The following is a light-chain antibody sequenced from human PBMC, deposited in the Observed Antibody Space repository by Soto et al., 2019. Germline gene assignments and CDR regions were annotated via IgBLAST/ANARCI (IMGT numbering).Light chain of an antibody. CDR3: QQRSKWRT. J-gene: IGKJ1*01. CDR2: GTS. CDR1: QSIDNNH. V-gene: IGKV3D-20*02. Sequence: EIVLTQSPGTLSLSPGERVTLSCRASQSIDNNHLAWYQQKPGQAPRLLIHGTSNRATGIPDRFSGSGSGTDFTLTISSLEPEDFAVYYCQQRSKWRTFGQGTKVDIK.